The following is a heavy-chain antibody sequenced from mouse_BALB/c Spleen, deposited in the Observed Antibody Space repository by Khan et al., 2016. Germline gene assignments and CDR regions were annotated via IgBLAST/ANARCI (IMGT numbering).Heavy chain of an antibody. D-gene: IGHD1-1*01. CDR3: ARSDYGDKDAMDY. Sequence: EVQLVESGPGLVKPSQSLSLTCTVTGYSITSDYAWNWIRQFPGNRLEWMGYISYSGSTSYNPSLKSRISITRDTSKNQFFLQLNSVTSEDTATYYCARSDYGDKDAMDYWGKGTSVTVSS. V-gene: IGHV3-2*02. CDR1: GYSITSDYA. J-gene: IGHJ4*01. CDR2: ISYSGST.